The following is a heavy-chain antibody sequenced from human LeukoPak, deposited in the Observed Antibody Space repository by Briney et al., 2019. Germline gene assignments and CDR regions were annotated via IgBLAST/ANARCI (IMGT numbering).Heavy chain of an antibody. D-gene: IGHD6-19*01. V-gene: IGHV4-39*02. J-gene: IGHJ4*02. CDR3: AREQGQWLVSLFDY. Sequence: SETLSLTCTVSGGSIRSSYYYWGWIRQPPGKGLEWIGSIYDSGSTYYNPSLKSRVTISVDTSKNQFSLKLNSVTAADTAVYYCAREQGQWLVSLFDYWGQGTLVTVSS. CDR1: GGSIRSSYYY. CDR2: IYDSGST.